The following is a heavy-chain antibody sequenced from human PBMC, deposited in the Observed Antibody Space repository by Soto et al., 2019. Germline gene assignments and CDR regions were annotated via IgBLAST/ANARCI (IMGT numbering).Heavy chain of an antibody. Sequence: ASVKVSCKASGYTFTSYVMHWVRQAPGQRLEWMGWINAGNGNTKYSQKFQGRVTITRDISASTAYMELSSLRSEDTAVYYCARVRPTVTTFDYWGQGTLVTVSS. CDR3: ARVRPTVTTFDY. V-gene: IGHV1-3*01. J-gene: IGHJ4*02. CDR2: INAGNGNT. CDR1: GYTFTSYV. D-gene: IGHD4-17*01.